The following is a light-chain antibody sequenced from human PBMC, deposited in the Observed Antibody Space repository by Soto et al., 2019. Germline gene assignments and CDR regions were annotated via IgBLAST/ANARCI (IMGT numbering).Light chain of an antibody. CDR2: KAS. V-gene: IGKV1-5*03. CDR3: QQYNSYPCT. CDR1: QSISSW. Sequence: DIQMTQSPSTLSASVGDRVTITCRASQSISSWLAWYQQKPGKAPKLLIYKASSLESGVPSRFSGSGSGTEFTLTFSSLKPDDFATYYCQQYNSYPCTFGQGTKLEIK. J-gene: IGKJ2*02.